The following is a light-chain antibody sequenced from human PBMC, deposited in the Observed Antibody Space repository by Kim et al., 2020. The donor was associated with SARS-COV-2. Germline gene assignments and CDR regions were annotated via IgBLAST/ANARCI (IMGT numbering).Light chain of an antibody. CDR2: SPS. J-gene: IGKJ1*01. Sequence: SPGEGAILSCRASQSVSSTCFAWYQQKPGQAPRLLIYSPSSRATGIPDRFSGSGSGTDFTLTISRLEPEDFAVYYCQQYANSTWTFGQATKVDIQ. CDR1: QSVSSTC. CDR3: QQYANSTWT. V-gene: IGKV3-20*01.